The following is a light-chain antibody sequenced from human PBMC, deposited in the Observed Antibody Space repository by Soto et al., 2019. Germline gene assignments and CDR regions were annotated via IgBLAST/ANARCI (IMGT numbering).Light chain of an antibody. Sequence: EIVLTQSPATLSLSPGERATLSCRASQSVSSYLAWYQQKPGQAPRLLIYDASNRATGIPARLSVSGSGTDFALTISSLQPEDFAVYYCQQRRNEPGLTFGGGTKVKIK. CDR2: DAS. CDR1: QSVSSY. J-gene: IGKJ4*01. CDR3: QQRRNEPGLT. V-gene: IGKV3-11*01.